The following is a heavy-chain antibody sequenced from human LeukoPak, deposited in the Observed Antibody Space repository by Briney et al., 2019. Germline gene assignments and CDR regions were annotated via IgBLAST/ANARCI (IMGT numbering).Heavy chain of an antibody. Sequence: ASVKVSCKASGYTFTGYYMHWVRQAPGQGLEWMGCINPNSGSTNYAQKFQGRVTMTRDTSISTAYMELSSLRSEDTAVYYCARGYSSSWYEFSVLRYYFDYWGQGTLVTVSS. D-gene: IGHD6-13*01. J-gene: IGHJ4*02. CDR2: INPNSGST. CDR1: GYTFTGYY. CDR3: ARGYSSSWYEFSVLRYYFDY. V-gene: IGHV1-2*02.